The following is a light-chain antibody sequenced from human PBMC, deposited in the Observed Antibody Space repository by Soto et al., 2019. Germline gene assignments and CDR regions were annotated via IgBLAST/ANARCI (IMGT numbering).Light chain of an antibody. V-gene: IGKV2-28*01. J-gene: IGKJ1*01. Sequence: DIVRTQSPLSLPVTPLYPSSISCXSIHILLHTNGKKYMDWYLQKPGQSPQLLIYLGSNRAFGVPDRFSGSGSGTDFSLKISRVEAEDVGVYYCMQALQTPITFGQGTKVDIK. CDR3: MQALQTPIT. CDR1: HILLHTNGKKY. CDR2: LGS.